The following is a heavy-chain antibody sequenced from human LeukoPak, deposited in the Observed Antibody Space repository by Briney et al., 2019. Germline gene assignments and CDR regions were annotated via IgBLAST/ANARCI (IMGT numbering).Heavy chain of an antibody. CDR2: ISYDGSNK. CDR3: ARVPHCSSTSCYSLGGDY. CDR1: GLTFSSYA. Sequence: GGSLRLSCAASGLTFSSYAMHWVRQAPGKGLEWVAVISYDGSNKYYADSVKGRFTISRDNSKNTLYLQMNSLRAEDTAVYYCARVPHCSSTSCYSLGGDYWGQGTLVTVSS. V-gene: IGHV3-30*04. D-gene: IGHD2-2*01. J-gene: IGHJ4*02.